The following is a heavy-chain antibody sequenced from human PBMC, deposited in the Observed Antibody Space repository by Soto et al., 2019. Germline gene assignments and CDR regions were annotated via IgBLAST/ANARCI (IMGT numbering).Heavy chain of an antibody. Sequence: QVHLVQSGAEVKKPGASVNVSCKTSGYTFTRNGISWVRQAPGQGLEWMGWISPKSGSIKYAQKFQGRVIMTTDTYTSTAYIELSTRRSYDPAGYYCLIYRYSKRWPSRYVWGPGTTVTCSS. V-gene: IGHV1-18*01. CDR1: GYTFTRNG. D-gene: IGHD5-18*01. CDR2: ISPKSGSI. CDR3: LIYRYSKRWPSRYV. J-gene: IGHJ6*01.